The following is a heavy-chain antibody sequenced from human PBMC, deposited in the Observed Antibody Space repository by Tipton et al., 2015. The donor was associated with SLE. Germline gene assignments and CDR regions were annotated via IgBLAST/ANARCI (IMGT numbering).Heavy chain of an antibody. D-gene: IGHD2-8*01. V-gene: IGHV4-39*02. CDR2: IYYSGST. CDR3: AREPPFTMLSHDAFDI. CDR1: GGSISSSSYY. Sequence: TLSLTCTVSGGSISSSSYYWGWIRQPPGKGLEWIGSIYYSGSTYYNPSLKSRVTISVDTSKNQFSLKLSSVTAADTAVYYCAREPPFTMLSHDAFDIWGQGTMVTVSS. J-gene: IGHJ3*02.